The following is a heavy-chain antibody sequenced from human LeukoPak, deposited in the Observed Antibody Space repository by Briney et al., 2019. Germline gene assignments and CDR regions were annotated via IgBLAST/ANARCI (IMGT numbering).Heavy chain of an antibody. CDR2: IIPSGGST. Sequence: ASVKVSCKASGYTFTSYYMHWVRQAPGQGLEWMGVIIPSGGSTIYAQKFQGRVTMTRDTSTSTVYMELSSLRSEDTAVYYCARELYPYSSDYDYWAREPWSPSPQ. J-gene: IGHJ4*02. D-gene: IGHD6-19*01. CDR3: ARELYPYSSDYDY. CDR1: GYTFTSYY. V-gene: IGHV1-46*01.